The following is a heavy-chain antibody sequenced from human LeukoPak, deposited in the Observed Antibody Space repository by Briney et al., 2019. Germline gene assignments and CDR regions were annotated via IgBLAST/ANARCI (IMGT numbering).Heavy chain of an antibody. J-gene: IGHJ4*02. CDR1: GYTFAGYY. CDR3: ARGPHVLRYFDWLLLGLDY. D-gene: IGHD3-9*01. V-gene: IGHV1-2*02. Sequence: GASVKVSCKASGYTFAGYYMHWVRQAPGQGLEWMGWINPNSGGTNYAQKFQGRVTMTRDTSISTAYMELSRLRSDDTAVYYCARGPHVLRYFDWLLLGLDYWGQGTLVTVSS. CDR2: INPNSGGT.